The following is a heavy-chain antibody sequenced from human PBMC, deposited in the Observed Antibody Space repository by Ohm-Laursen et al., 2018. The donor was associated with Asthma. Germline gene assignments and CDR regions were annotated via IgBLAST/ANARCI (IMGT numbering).Heavy chain of an antibody. CDR2: ISRSSSTI. D-gene: IGHD1/OR15-1a*01. CDR3: ARDRPDNNNNGYYYGMDV. V-gene: IGHV3-48*01. CDR1: GFTFSSYS. J-gene: IGHJ6*02. Sequence: SLRLSCAASGFTFSSYSMNWVRQAPGKGLEWVSYISRSSSTIFYADSVKGRFTISRDNVKNSLYLQMNSLRAEDTAVYYCARDRPDNNNNGYYYGMDVWGQGTTVTVSS.